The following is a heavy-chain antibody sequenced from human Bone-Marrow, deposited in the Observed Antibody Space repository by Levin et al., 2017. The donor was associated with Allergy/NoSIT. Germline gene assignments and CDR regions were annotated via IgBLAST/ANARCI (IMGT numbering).Heavy chain of an antibody. D-gene: IGHD3-3*01. V-gene: IGHV1-8*01. CDR1: GYTFTSYD. CDR3: ARSQPYYDFWSGSIYYYSGMDV. J-gene: IGHJ6*02. Sequence: GASVKVSCKASGYTFTSYDINWVRQATGQGLEWMGWMNPNSGNTGYAQKFQGRVTMTRNTSISTAHMEQSSLRSEDTAVYYCARSQPYYDFWSGSIYYYSGMDVWGQGTTVTVSS. CDR2: MNPNSGNT.